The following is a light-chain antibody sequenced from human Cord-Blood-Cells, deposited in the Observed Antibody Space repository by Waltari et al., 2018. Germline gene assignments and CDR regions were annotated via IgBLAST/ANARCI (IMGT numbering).Light chain of an antibody. J-gene: IGKJ5*01. Sequence: EIVFTQSPATLSLSPGERATLSCRASQSVSSYLAWYQQKPGQALRLLIYAASNRATGNPARFSGSGSGTDFTLTISSLEPEDFVVYYCQQRSNWPPPTFGQGTRLEIK. CDR3: QQRSNWPPPT. CDR1: QSVSSY. V-gene: IGKV3-11*01. CDR2: AAS.